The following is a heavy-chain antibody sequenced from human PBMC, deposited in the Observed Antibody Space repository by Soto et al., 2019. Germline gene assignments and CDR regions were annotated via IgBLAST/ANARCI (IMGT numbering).Heavy chain of an antibody. D-gene: IGHD6-19*01. CDR2: FDPEDGET. CDR3: ATDLGYSSGSVLNWFDP. CDR1: GYTLTELS. V-gene: IGHV1-24*01. J-gene: IGHJ5*02. Sequence: GASVKVSCKVSGYTLTELSMHWVRQAPGKGLEWMGGFDPEDGETIYAQKFQGRVTMTEDTSTDTAYMELSSLRSEDTAVYYCATDLGYSSGSVLNWFDPWGQGTLVTVSS.